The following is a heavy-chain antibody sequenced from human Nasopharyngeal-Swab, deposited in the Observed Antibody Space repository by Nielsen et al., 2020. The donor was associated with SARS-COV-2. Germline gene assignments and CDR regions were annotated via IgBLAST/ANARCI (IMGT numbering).Heavy chain of an antibody. CDR2: INHSGST. Sequence: SETLSLTCAVYGGSFSGYYWSWIRQLPGKGLEWIGEINHSGSTNYNPSLKSRVTISVDTSKNQFSLKLSPVTAADTAVYYCARWNYYDSSGYHYWGQGTLVTVSA. D-gene: IGHD3-22*01. J-gene: IGHJ4*02. V-gene: IGHV4-34*01. CDR3: ARWNYYDSSGYHY. CDR1: GGSFSGYY.